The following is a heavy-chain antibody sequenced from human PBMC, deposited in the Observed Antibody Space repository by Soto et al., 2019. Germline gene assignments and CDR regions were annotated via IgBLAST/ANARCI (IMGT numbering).Heavy chain of an antibody. CDR3: AKDRVESGLGEIDY. D-gene: IGHD3-16*01. J-gene: IGHJ4*02. CDR1: GFSFSNNG. CDR2: ISYDGSKK. V-gene: IGHV3-30*18. Sequence: QVPLVESGGGVVQPGRSLRLSCAASGFSFSNNGMHWVRQAPGKGLEWVAIISYDGSKKYYADSVKGRFTISRDNSKNTLDLQMNSLRVEDTAIYYCAKDRVESGLGEIDYWGQGTLVTVSS.